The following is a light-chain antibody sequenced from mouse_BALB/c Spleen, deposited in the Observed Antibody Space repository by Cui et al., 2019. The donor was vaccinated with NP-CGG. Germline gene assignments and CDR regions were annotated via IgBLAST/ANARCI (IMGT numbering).Light chain of an antibody. Sequence: QAVVTQESAPTTSPGETVTLTCRSSTGAVTTSNYANWVQEKPDHLFTGLIGGTNNRAPGVPARFSGSLIGDKAALTITGAQTEDEAIYFCALWYSNHWVFGGGTTLTVL. J-gene: IGLJ1*01. V-gene: IGLV1*01. CDR3: ALWYSNHWV. CDR1: TGAVTTSNY. CDR2: GTN.